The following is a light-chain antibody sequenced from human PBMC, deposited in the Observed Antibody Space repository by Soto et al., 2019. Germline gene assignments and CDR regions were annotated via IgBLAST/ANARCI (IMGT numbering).Light chain of an antibody. CDR1: QSVSSSY. V-gene: IGKV3-20*01. CDR3: QQYGSLSWT. Sequence: EIVLTHSPATLSLSQGERATLSCRASQSVSSSYLAWYQQKPGQAPRLLIYGASSRATGIPDRFSGSGSGTDFTLTISRLEPEDFAVYHCQQYGSLSWTFGQRSMADVK. CDR2: GAS. J-gene: IGKJ1*01.